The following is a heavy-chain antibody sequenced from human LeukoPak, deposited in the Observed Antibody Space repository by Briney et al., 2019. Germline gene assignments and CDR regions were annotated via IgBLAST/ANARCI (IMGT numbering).Heavy chain of an antibody. V-gene: IGHV3-33*01. J-gene: IGHJ4*02. D-gene: IGHD3-22*01. CDR2: IWYDASGQ. CDR1: GFSFSTYS. CDR3: ARDSLYDDNGYYHYFDY. Sequence: SGGSLRLSCAASGFSFSTYSMHWVRQAPGKGLEWVAMIWYDASGQHYADSVKGRFTISRDTSKNTLYLQMNSLRAEDTAVYFCARDSLYDDNGYYHYFDYWGQGTLVTVSS.